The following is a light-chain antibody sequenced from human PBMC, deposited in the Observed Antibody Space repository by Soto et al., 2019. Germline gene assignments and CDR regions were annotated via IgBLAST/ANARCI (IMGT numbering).Light chain of an antibody. J-gene: IGKJ4*01. Sequence: EIVLTQSPATLSLSPGDSATLSCRASQSIRSYLAWYQQKRGQAPRLLIYDASNRATGIPARFSGSGSGTDFSLTISSLEPEDFAVYCCQQRSSWPLTFGGGTKVDIK. CDR1: QSIRSY. V-gene: IGKV3-11*01. CDR3: QQRSSWPLT. CDR2: DAS.